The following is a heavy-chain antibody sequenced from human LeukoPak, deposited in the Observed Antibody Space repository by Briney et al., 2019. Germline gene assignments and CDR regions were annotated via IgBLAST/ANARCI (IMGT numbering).Heavy chain of an antibody. CDR3: ARVGGSSVYYYYMDV. V-gene: IGHV4-39*01. Sequence: SETLSLTCTVSGGSISSSIYYWGWIRQPPGKGLEWIGSMSYSGSTYYNPSLKSRVTISVDTSKNQFSLKLSSVTAADTAVYYCARVGGSSVYYYYMDVWGKGTTVTVSS. D-gene: IGHD6-6*01. CDR2: MSYSGST. CDR1: GGSISSSIYY. J-gene: IGHJ6*03.